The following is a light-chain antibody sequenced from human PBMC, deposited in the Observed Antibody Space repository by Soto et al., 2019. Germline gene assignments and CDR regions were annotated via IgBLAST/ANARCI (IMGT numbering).Light chain of an antibody. CDR3: QQYGNSPST. CDR1: QSVSSSH. J-gene: IGKJ1*01. Sequence: PGERATLSCRASQSVSSSHFAWYQLKPGQAPRLLMYAASSRATGIPDTFNGSGSGTDFTLTISRLEPEDFAVYYCQQYGNSPSTFGQGTKVEIK. CDR2: AAS. V-gene: IGKV3-20*01.